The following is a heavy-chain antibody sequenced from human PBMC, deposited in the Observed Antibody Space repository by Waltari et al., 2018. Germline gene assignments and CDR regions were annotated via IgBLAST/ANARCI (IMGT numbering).Heavy chain of an antibody. CDR1: GFTFSSYS. D-gene: IGHD2-2*01. Sequence: EVQLVESGGGLVKPGGSLRLSCAASGFTFSSYSMNWVRQAPGKGLEWVSSISSSSSYISYADSVKGRFTISRDNAKNSLYLQMNSLRAEDTAVYYCARDLIVVVPAATRAFDIWGQGTMVTVSS. CDR3: ARDLIVVVPAATRAFDI. V-gene: IGHV3-21*01. CDR2: ISSSSSYI. J-gene: IGHJ3*02.